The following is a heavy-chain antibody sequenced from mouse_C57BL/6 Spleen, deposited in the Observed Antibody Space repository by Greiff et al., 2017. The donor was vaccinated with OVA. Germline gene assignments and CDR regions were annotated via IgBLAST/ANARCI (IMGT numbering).Heavy chain of an antibody. J-gene: IGHJ1*03. CDR2: ISYDGSN. CDR3: AREEYGNDWYFDV. V-gene: IGHV3-6*01. D-gene: IGHD2-10*02. Sequence: EVKLVESGPGLVKPSQSLSLTCSVTGYSITSGYYWNWIRQFPGNKLEWMGYISYDGSNNYNPSLKNRISITRDTSKNQFFLKLNSVTTEDTATYYCAREEYGNDWYFDVWGTGTTVTVSS. CDR1: GYSITSGYY.